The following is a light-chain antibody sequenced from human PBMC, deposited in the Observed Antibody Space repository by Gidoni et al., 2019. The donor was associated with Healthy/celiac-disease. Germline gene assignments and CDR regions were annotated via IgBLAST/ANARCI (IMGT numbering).Light chain of an antibody. Sequence: IQLTQSPSFLSASVGDRVTITCRASQGISSYLAWYQQKPGKAPKLLIYAASTLQSGVPSRFSGSGSGTELTLTISSLQPEDVATYYCQQLNSYPQTLGPXTKVDIK. CDR1: QGISSY. J-gene: IGKJ3*01. V-gene: IGKV1-9*01. CDR3: QQLNSYPQT. CDR2: AAS.